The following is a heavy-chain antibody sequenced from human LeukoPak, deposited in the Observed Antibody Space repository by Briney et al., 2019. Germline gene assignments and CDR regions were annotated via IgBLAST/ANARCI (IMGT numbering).Heavy chain of an antibody. CDR3: ARGGAWIAAAGTLDY. CDR1: GFTFSSYS. Sequence: PRGSLRLSCAASGFTFSSYSMNWVRQAPGKGLEWVSSISSSSSYIYYADSVKGRFTISRDNAKNSLYLQMNSLRAEDTAVYYCARGGAWIAAAGTLDYWGQGTLVTVSS. D-gene: IGHD6-13*01. CDR2: ISSSSSYI. J-gene: IGHJ4*02. V-gene: IGHV3-21*01.